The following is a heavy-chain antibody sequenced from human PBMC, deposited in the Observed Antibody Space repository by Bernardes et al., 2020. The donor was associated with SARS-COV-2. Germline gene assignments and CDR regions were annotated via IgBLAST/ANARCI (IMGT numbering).Heavy chain of an antibody. CDR3: ARGPPHIFGVVIPHGMDVFFDY. Sequence: ASVKVSCKASGYTFTGYYMHWVRQAPGQGLEWMGWINPNSGGTNYAQKFQGWVTMTRDTSISTAYMELSRLRSDDTAVYYCARGPPHIFGVVIPHGMDVFFDYWGQGTLVTVSS. D-gene: IGHD3-3*02. CDR1: GYTFTGYY. V-gene: IGHV1-2*04. J-gene: IGHJ4*02. CDR2: INPNSGGT.